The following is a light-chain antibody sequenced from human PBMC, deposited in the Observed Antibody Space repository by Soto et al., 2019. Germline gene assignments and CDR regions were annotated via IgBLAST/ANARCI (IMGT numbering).Light chain of an antibody. V-gene: IGKV3-11*01. Sequence: EILMTQSPATLSVSPGDSATLSCRASRSVDTDLAWYQQKPGQAPRLLIYDASNRATGIPARFSGSGSGTDFTLTISSLEPEDFAVYYCQQRSNWLTFGGGTKVDIK. J-gene: IGKJ4*01. CDR2: DAS. CDR1: RSVDTD. CDR3: QQRSNWLT.